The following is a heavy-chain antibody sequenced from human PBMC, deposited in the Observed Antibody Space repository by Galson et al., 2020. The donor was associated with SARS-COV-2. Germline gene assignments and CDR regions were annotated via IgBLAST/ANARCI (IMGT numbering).Heavy chain of an antibody. D-gene: IGHD4-17*01. CDR1: GGSFSGYY. Sequence: SETLSLTCAVYGGSFSGYYWSWIRQPPGKGLEWIGEINHSGSTNYNPSLTSRVTISVDTSKNQFSLKLSSVTAADTALYYCARGRAVTTFYYYYYGMDVWGQGTTVTVSS. V-gene: IGHV4-34*01. CDR3: ARGRAVTTFYYYYYGMDV. J-gene: IGHJ6*02. CDR2: INHSGST.